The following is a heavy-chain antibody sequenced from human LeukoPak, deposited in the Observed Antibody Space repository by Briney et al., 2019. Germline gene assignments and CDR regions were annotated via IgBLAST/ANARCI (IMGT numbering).Heavy chain of an antibody. J-gene: IGHJ5*02. Sequence: SETLSLTCSVSGGSISSNYYYWGWIRQPPGKGLEWIGNMYYSGITYYNPSLKSRVTISPDTSKNQFSLNLRSVTAADTAVYYCARHHYCSSGSCSFDPWGQGTLVTVSS. CDR1: GGSISSNYYY. V-gene: IGHV4-39*01. D-gene: IGHD2-15*01. CDR2: MYYSGIT. CDR3: ARHHYCSSGSCSFDP.